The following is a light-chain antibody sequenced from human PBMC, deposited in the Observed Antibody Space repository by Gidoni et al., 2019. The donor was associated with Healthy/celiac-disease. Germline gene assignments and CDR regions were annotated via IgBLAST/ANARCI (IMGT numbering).Light chain of an antibody. V-gene: IGKV1-9*01. CDR2: AAS. CDR3: QQLNSYPNT. CDR1: QGISSY. Sequence: IQLTQSPSFLSASVGDRVTITCRASQGISSYLAWYQQKPGKAPKLLIYAASTLQSGGPARCSGSGSGTEFTLTISSLQPEDFATYYCQQLNSYPNTFGQGTKLEIK. J-gene: IGKJ2*01.